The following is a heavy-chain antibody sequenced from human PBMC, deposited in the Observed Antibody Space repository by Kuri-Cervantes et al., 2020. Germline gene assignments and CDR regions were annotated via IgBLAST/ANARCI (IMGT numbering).Heavy chain of an antibody. Sequence: GGSLRLSCAASGFTFSSYSMNWVRQAPGKGLERVSSISSSSSYIYYADSVKGRFTISRDNAKNSLYLQMNSLRAEDTAVYYCAREGQAGYYGSGSYNPPADYWGQGTLVTVSS. CDR3: AREGQAGYYGSGSYNPPADY. CDR1: GFTFSSYS. CDR2: ISSSSSYI. J-gene: IGHJ4*02. V-gene: IGHV3-21*01. D-gene: IGHD3-10*01.